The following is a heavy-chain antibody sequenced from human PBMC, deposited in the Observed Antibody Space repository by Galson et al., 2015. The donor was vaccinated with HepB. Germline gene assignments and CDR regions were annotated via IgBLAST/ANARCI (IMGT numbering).Heavy chain of an antibody. CDR3: ARPLADGSGGYWRFIEYYGMDV. J-gene: IGHJ6*02. Sequence: QSGAEVKKPGESLKISCKGSGYSFTSYWIGWVRQMPGKGLEWMGIIYPGDSDTRYSPSFQGQVTISADKSISTAYLQWSSLKATDTAMYYCARPLADGSGGYWRFIEYYGMDVWGQGTTVTVSS. CDR2: IYPGDSDT. CDR1: GYSFTSYW. D-gene: IGHD3-10*01. V-gene: IGHV5-51*01.